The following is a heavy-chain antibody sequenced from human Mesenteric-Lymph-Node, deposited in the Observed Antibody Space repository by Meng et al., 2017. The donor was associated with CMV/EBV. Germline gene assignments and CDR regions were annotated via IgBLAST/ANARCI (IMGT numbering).Heavy chain of an antibody. Sequence: CSVTSGSVKNYFWTWIRQPPGKGLERIGEIHHTGSTNYSPSLRNRATVSFDTSKPPFSLPLTSLPASATALSYCLLRMGILVASFSSW. CDR1: SGSVKNYF. V-gene: IGHV4-34*01. CDR2: IHHTGST. J-gene: IGHJ5*01. CDR3: LLRMGILVASFSS. D-gene: IGHD2-15*01.